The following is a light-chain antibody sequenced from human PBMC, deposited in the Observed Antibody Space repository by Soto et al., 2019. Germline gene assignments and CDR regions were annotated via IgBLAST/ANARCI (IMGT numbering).Light chain of an antibody. Sequence: SVLTKPASVSGSPGQSITISCTGTSSDVGGYNYVSWYQQHPGKAPKLMIYDVSNRPSGVSNRFSGSKSGNTASLTISGLQAEDEADYYCSSYTSSSTLVFGGGTKLTVL. J-gene: IGLJ2*01. CDR2: DVS. CDR1: SSDVGGYNY. CDR3: SSYTSSSTLV. V-gene: IGLV2-14*01.